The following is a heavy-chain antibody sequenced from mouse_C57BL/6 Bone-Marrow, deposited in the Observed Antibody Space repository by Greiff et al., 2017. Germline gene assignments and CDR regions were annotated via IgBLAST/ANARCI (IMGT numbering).Heavy chain of an antibody. V-gene: IGHV1-64*01. CDR1: GYTFTSYW. CDR3: ARRYYGSSYGFAY. CDR2: IHPNSGST. J-gene: IGHJ2*01. D-gene: IGHD1-1*01. Sequence: QVQLKQPGAELVKPGASVKLSCKASGYTFTSYWMHWVKQRPGQGLEWIGMIHPNSGSTNYNEKFKSKATLTVDKSSSTAYMQLSSLTSEDSAVYYCARRYYGSSYGFAYWGQGTTLTVSS.